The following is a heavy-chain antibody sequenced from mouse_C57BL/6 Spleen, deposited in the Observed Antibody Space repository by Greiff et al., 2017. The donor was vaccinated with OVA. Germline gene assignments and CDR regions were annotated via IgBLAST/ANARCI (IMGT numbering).Heavy chain of an antibody. Sequence: QVQLQQPGTELVKPGASVKLSCKASGYTFTSYWMHWVKQRPGQGLEWIGNINPSNGGTNYNEKFKSKATLTVDKSSSTAYMQLSSLTSEDSAVYYGARDSNYVRVYYFDYWGQGTTLTVSS. CDR2: INPSNGGT. CDR3: ARDSNYVRVYYFDY. J-gene: IGHJ2*01. V-gene: IGHV1-53*01. CDR1: GYTFTSYW. D-gene: IGHD2-5*01.